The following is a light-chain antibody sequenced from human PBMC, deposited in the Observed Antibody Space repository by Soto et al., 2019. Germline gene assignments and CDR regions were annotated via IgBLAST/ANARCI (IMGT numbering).Light chain of an antibody. V-gene: IGLV1-47*01. J-gene: IGLJ1*01. CDR2: RNN. CDR1: SSNIGSNY. CDR3: AAWDDSGGGV. Sequence: QSVLTQPPSASGTPGQRVTISCSGSSSNIGSNYVYWYQQLPGTAPKLLIYRNNQRPSGVPDRFSGSKSGTSASLAISGLRSEDEAYYYCAAWDDSGGGVFGTGTQLTVL.